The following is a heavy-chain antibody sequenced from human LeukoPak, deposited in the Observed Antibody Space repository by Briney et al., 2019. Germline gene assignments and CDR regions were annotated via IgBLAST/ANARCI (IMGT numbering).Heavy chain of an antibody. Sequence: GGSLRLSCAASGFTFSSYSMNWVRQAPGKGLEWVSVIYSGGSTYYADSVKGRFTISRDNSKNTLYLQMNSLRAEDTAVYYCARDPNYYGSGSYFDYWGQGTLVTVSS. CDR1: GFTFSSYS. CDR3: ARDPNYYGSGSYFDY. D-gene: IGHD3-10*01. J-gene: IGHJ4*02. CDR2: IYSGGST. V-gene: IGHV3-66*02.